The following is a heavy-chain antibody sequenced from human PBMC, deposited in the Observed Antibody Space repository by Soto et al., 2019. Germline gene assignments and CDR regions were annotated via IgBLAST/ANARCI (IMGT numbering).Heavy chain of an antibody. D-gene: IGHD3-22*01. Sequence: PSETLSLTCTVSGGSIGTYYWSWIRQPPGKGLEWIGYIYYSGSTNYNPSLKSRVTISVDTSKNQFSLKLSSVTAADTAVYYCARNYYDSSGYYRHYYYYYGMDVWGQGTTVTVSS. V-gene: IGHV4-59*01. CDR2: IYYSGST. CDR3: ARNYYDSSGYYRHYYYYYGMDV. J-gene: IGHJ6*02. CDR1: GGSIGTYY.